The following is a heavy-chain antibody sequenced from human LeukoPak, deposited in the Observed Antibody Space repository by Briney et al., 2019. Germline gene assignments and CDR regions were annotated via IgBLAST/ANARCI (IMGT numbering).Heavy chain of an antibody. CDR1: GGSISSYY. J-gene: IGHJ5*02. Sequence: SSETLSLTCTVSGGSISSYYWSWIRQTPGKGLEWIGYIYYSGSTNYNPSLKSRVTISVDTSKNQFSLKLSSVTAADTAVYYCATSGYSSSFWFDPWGQGTLVTVSS. CDR2: IYYSGST. V-gene: IGHV4-59*08. CDR3: ATSGYSSSFWFDP. D-gene: IGHD6-13*01.